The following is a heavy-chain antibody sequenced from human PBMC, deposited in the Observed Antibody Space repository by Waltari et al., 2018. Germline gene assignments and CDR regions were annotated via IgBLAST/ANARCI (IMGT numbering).Heavy chain of an antibody. J-gene: IGHJ6*02. CDR3: ARPEYSSGWYYYYGMDV. D-gene: IGHD6-19*01. CDR1: GGSFSGYY. V-gene: IGHV4-34*01. Sequence: QVQLQQWGAGLLKPSETLSLTCAVYGGSFSGYYWSWIRQPPGKGLEWIGEINHSGSTNYSPSIKSRVTISVDTSKNQFSLKLSSVTAADTAVYYCARPEYSSGWYYYYGMDVWGQGTTVTVSS. CDR2: INHSGST.